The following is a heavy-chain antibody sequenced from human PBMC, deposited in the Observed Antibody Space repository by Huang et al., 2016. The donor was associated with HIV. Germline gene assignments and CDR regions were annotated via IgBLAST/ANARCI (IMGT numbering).Heavy chain of an antibody. J-gene: IGHJ6*02. CDR3: GRVPLITSDYELLDYFYHGMDV. Sequence: QVQLVQSGAEVRRHGASVRVACKASGYIFSSYYIHWVRQVPGQGLEWSGWINPKSGLTDSPQKVKDRITMTSDTAIDTVYMEVRRLRYGDTAVYYCGRVPLITSDYELLDYFYHGMDVWGQGTTVTVS. CDR1: GYIFSSYY. CDR2: INPKSGLT. V-gene: IGHV1-2*02. D-gene: IGHD3-16*01.